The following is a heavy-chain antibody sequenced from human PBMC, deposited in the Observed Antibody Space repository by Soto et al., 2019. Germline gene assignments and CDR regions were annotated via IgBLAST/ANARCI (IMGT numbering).Heavy chain of an antibody. Sequence: SETLSLTCTVSGVSISNGYYCLRWVRQNPGKGLEWIGHIYHSGRTYYNPSLKSRVTISVDTSKNQFSLNLSSVTAADTAVYYCARWVEVSLDYFDSWGQGTPVTVSS. D-gene: IGHD2-15*01. CDR2: IYHSGRT. CDR3: ARWVEVSLDYFDS. V-gene: IGHV4-31*03. J-gene: IGHJ4*02. CDR1: GVSISNGYYC.